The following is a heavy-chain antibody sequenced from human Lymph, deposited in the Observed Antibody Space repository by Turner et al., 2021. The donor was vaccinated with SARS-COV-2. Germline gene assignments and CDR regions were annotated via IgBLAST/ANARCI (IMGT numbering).Heavy chain of an antibody. CDR2: ISYDGSNK. D-gene: IGHD3-3*01. J-gene: IGHJ6*02. CDR1: GFTFSSYA. Sequence: QVQLVESGGGVVQPGRSLRLSCAASGFTFSSYAMHWVRQAPGKGLEWVAVISYDGSNKNYADSVKGRFTISRDNSKNTLYLQMNRLRAEDTAVYYCARDDREFWSGYYTHYYYYGMDVWGQGTTVTVSS. V-gene: IGHV3-30*04. CDR3: ARDDREFWSGYYTHYYYYGMDV.